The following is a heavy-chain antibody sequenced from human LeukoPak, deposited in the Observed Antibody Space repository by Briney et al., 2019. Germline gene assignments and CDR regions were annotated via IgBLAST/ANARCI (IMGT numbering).Heavy chain of an antibody. Sequence: GESLKISCKGSGFNFTCYWIGWGRQMPGKGLEWMGRIDPSDSYTNYSPSFQGHVTISADKSITTAYLQWSSRKATDNATDYYSSPGYGDYGGWFDPWGEGTLVTVSS. D-gene: IGHD4-17*01. CDR2: IDPSDSYT. V-gene: IGHV5-10-1*01. J-gene: IGHJ5*02. CDR3: SSPGYGDYGGWFDP. CDR1: GFNFTCYW.